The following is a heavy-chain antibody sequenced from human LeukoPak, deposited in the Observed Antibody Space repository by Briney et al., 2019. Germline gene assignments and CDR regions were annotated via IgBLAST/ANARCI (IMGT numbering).Heavy chain of an antibody. D-gene: IGHD6-19*01. CDR3: ARDLRLSPYSGGWPLDY. J-gene: IGHJ4*02. V-gene: IGHV4-59*12. Sequence: SETLSLTCTVSGGSISTYYWSWIRQPPGKGLEWIGYIYYSGNTNYNPSLKSRVTISVDTSKNQFSLKLSSVTAADTAVYYCARDLRLSPYSGGWPLDYWGQGTLVTVSS. CDR1: GGSISTYY. CDR2: IYYSGNT.